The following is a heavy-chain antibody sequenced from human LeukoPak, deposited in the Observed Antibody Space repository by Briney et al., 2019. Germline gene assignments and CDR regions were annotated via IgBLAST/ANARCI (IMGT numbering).Heavy chain of an antibody. Sequence: GGSLRLSCAASGFTFSSYGMHWVRQAPGKGLEWVAVISYDGSNKYYADSVKGRFTISRDNSKNTLYLQMNSLRAEDTAVYYCARVGSSGWYPGAFDIWGQGTMVTVSS. V-gene: IGHV3-30*03. CDR3: ARVGSSGWYPGAFDI. CDR1: GFTFSSYG. D-gene: IGHD6-19*01. J-gene: IGHJ3*02. CDR2: ISYDGSNK.